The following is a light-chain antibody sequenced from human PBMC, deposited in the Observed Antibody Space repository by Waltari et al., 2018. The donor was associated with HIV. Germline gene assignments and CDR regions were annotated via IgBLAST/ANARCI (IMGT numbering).Light chain of an antibody. J-gene: IGLJ2*01. CDR1: SRDVGSYNL. CDR2: EGS. Sequence: QSALTQPASVSGSPGQSITISCSGTSRDVGSYNLLSWYQHHPGKAPKLILYEGSKRPSGVSYRFSGSKFGNLASLTISGLQAEDEADYYCCSYTSYSSRIFGGGTKLTVL. CDR3: CSYTSYSSRI. V-gene: IGLV2-23*01.